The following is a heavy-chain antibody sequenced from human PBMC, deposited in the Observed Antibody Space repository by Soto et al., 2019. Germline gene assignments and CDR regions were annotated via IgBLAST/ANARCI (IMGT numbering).Heavy chain of an antibody. CDR3: ARTFWSGLRLDYYYMDV. Sequence: SETLSLTCTVSGGSLSNYYWSWIRLPPGKGLEWIGYISYSGSTNYNPSLGSLVSISVDRSKNQFSLRLGSVTAADTAVYHCARTFWSGLRLDYYYMDVWGKGTAVTVSS. D-gene: IGHD3-3*01. J-gene: IGHJ6*03. CDR2: ISYSGST. V-gene: IGHV4-59*08. CDR1: GGSLSNYY.